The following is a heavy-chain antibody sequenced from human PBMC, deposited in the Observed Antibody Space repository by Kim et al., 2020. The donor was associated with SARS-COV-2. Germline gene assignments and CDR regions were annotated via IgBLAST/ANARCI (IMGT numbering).Heavy chain of an antibody. CDR1: GYTFTSYA. D-gene: IGHD5-18*01. CDR3: ARLNTPMDLPGTWYFDL. J-gene: IGHJ2*01. V-gene: IGHV7-4-1*02. Sequence: ASVKVSCKASGYTFTSYAMNWVRQAPGQGLEWMGWINTNTGNPTYAQGFTGRFVFSLDTSVSTAYLQISSLKADDTAVYYCARLNTPMDLPGTWYFDLWGRGTLVTVSS. CDR2: INTNTGNP.